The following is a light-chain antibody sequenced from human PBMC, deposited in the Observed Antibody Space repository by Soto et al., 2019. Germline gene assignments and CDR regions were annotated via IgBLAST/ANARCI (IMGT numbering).Light chain of an antibody. CDR2: DVS. Sequence: QSVLTQPASVSGSPGQSITISCTGTSSDVGGYNYVSWYQQHPGKAPKLMIYDVSNRPSGVSNRFSGSKSGNTASLTISGLQTEDEADYYCRSYTGSSTRVFGTGTKVTVL. J-gene: IGLJ1*01. CDR1: SSDVGGYNY. V-gene: IGLV2-14*03. CDR3: RSYTGSSTRV.